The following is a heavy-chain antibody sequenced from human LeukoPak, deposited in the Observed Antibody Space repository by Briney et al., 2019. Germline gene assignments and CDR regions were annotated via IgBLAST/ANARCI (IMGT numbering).Heavy chain of an antibody. V-gene: IGHV3-11*04. CDR3: ARDSSGWYRWFDP. Sequence: GGSLRLSCAASGFNFSDYYMSWIRQAPGKGLEWISYITSSGSTIYYADSVKGRFTISRDNAKNSLYLQMNSLRAEDTAVYYCARDSSGWYRWFDPWGQGTLVTVSS. D-gene: IGHD6-19*01. J-gene: IGHJ5*02. CDR1: GFNFSDYY. CDR2: ITSSGSTI.